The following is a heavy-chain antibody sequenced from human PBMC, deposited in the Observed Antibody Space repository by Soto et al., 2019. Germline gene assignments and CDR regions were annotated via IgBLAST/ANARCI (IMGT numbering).Heavy chain of an antibody. CDR3: AREIRTAMALYYYGMDV. CDR2: IIPIFGTA. Sequence: GASVKVSCKASGGTFSSYAISWVRQAPGQGLEWMGGIIPIFGTANYAQKFQGRVTITADESTSTAYMELSSLRSEDTAVYYCAREIRTAMALYYYGMDVWGQGTTVTVSS. D-gene: IGHD5-18*01. CDR1: GGTFSSYA. V-gene: IGHV1-69*13. J-gene: IGHJ6*02.